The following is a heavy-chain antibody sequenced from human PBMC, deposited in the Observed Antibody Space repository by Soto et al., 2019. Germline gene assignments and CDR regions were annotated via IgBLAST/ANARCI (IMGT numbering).Heavy chain of an antibody. D-gene: IGHD6-6*01. V-gene: IGHV3-33*01. Sequence: QVQLVESGGGVVQPGRSLRLSCVASGFTFSSYGMHWVRQAPGKGLEWVAVIWYDGSNKYYADSVKGRFTISRDNSKNTLYLQMNSLRAEDTAVYYCARGQYSSSSKYSFFDYWGQGTLVTVSS. CDR1: GFTFSSYG. CDR3: ARGQYSSSSKYSFFDY. CDR2: IWYDGSNK. J-gene: IGHJ4*02.